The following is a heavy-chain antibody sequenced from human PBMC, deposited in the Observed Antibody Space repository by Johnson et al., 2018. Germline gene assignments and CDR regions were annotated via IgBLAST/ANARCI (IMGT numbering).Heavy chain of an antibody. J-gene: IGHJ3*02. D-gene: IGHD3-22*01. CDR3: ERSPYYDNSPTSFDI. V-gene: IGHV3-23*04. CDR1: GFTFGSYT. Sequence: VQLVESGGGVVQPGTSLRLSCEGSGFTFGSYTLHWVRQAPGKGLEWVAGISGSGISTYYADSVKGRFTISRDNSRNTLYLHMNSLRAEDSAVYYCERSPYYDNSPTSFDIWGQGTMVTVSS. CDR2: ISGSGIST.